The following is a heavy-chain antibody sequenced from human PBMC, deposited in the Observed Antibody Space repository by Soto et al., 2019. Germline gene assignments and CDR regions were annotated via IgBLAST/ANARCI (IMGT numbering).Heavy chain of an antibody. CDR3: AKDRGLVLSFYFDY. Sequence: EVQLVESGGGLVQPGRSLRLSCAASGFTFDEYAMHWVRQAPGKGLEWVSGISWNSGSIGYADSVRGRFTISRDNAKNSLYLQMTSLRAEDTALYYCAKDRGLVLSFYFDYWGQGTLVTGSS. J-gene: IGHJ4*02. CDR1: GFTFDEYA. CDR2: ISWNSGSI. D-gene: IGHD6-19*01. V-gene: IGHV3-9*01.